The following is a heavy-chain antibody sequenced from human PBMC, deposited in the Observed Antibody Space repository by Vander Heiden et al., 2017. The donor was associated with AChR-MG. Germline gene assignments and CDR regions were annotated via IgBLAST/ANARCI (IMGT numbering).Heavy chain of an antibody. Sequence: QVQLVQSGAEVKKPGASLKVSCKTSGFTFTNYHMHWVRQAPGQGLEWVGTINPSLDSTHYAQKFQGRDRMTRDTSTKTVYMDMTSLRPEDTAVYFCARELTGSFYFDFWGQGSLVTVSS. J-gene: IGHJ4*02. V-gene: IGHV1-46*03. CDR1: GFTFTNYH. D-gene: IGHD1-26*01. CDR2: INPSLDST. CDR3: ARELTGSFYFDF.